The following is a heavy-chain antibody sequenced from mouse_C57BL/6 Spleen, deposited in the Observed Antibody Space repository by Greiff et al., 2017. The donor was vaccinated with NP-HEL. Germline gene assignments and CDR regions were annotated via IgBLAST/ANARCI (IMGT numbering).Heavy chain of an antibody. D-gene: IGHD2-2*01. V-gene: IGHV1-50*01. J-gene: IGHJ2*01. CDR2: IDPSDSYT. CDR1: GYTFTSYW. CDR3: TRGGYHY. Sequence: VQLQQPGAELVKPGASVKLSCKASGYTFTSYWMQWVKQRPGQGLEWIGEIDPSDSYTNYNQKFKGKATLTVDTSSSTAYMLLSSMTSEDSAVYYCTRGGYHYWGQGTTLTVSS.